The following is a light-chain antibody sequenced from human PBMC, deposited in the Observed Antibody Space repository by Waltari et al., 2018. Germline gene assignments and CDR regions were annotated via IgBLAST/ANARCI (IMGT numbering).Light chain of an antibody. CDR2: AAS. CDR1: QSVSYN. J-gene: IGKJ1*01. CDR3: QQYNDRPRT. V-gene: IGKV3-15*01. Sequence: EIVMTQSPATLSVSPGERVTLSCRSSQSVSYNLAWYQQKPGQAPWLLIYAASTRATGIPARFSGSGSGSAFSLIISSLQSEDFAVYYCQQYNDRPRTFGQGTKVEIK.